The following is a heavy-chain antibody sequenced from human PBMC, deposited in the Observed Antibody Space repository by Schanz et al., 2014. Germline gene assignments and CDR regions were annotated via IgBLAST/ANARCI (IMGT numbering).Heavy chain of an antibody. CDR1: GGSISSSSYY. J-gene: IGHJ6*02. Sequence: QVQLQESGPGLVKPSETLSLTCTVSGGSISSSSYYWGWIRQPPGKGLEWIGSIYYSGSTYYNPSLKSRVPLSVDTSKNHFPLKLSFWTAADTAVYYCARHSGYYYYYGMDVWGQGTTVTVSS. CDR3: ARHSGYYYYYGMDV. CDR2: IYYSGST. V-gene: IGHV4-39*01.